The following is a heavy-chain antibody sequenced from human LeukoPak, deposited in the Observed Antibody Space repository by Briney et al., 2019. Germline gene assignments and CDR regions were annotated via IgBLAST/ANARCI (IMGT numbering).Heavy chain of an antibody. J-gene: IGHJ4*02. CDR1: GVSFSGYY. Sequence: SETLSLTCAVYGVSFSGYYWSWIRQPPGKGLEWIGEINHSGSTNYNPSLKSRVTISVDTSKNQFSLKLSSVTAADTAVYYCARVVTIFGVVYFDYWGQGTLVTVSS. CDR2: INHSGST. D-gene: IGHD3-3*01. CDR3: ARVVTIFGVVYFDY. V-gene: IGHV4-34*01.